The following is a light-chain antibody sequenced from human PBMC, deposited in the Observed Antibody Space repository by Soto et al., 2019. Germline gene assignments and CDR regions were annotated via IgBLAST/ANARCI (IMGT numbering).Light chain of an antibody. CDR1: QSVLYSSNNKNY. CDR2: WAS. J-gene: IGKJ1*01. CDR3: QQYYNTPRT. Sequence: DIVMTQSPDSLAVSLGERATINCKSSQSVLYSSNNKNYLAWYQQKPGQPPKLLIYWASTRESGVPDRFIGSGSGTDFTLTISSLQAEDVAVYYCQQYYNTPRTF. V-gene: IGKV4-1*01.